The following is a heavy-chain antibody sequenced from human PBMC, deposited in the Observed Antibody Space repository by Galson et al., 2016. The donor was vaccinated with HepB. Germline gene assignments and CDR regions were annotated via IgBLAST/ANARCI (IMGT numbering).Heavy chain of an antibody. Sequence: SETLSLTCKVSGGSLTTSSPFWGWIRQPPGKGLEWIGSIHSSGTPYDKPSLMSRVTMSVDTSTNQLSLTLSSVTAADTAVDYCATHKSVGTCYVYFGMDVWGPGTTVTVSS. V-gene: IGHV4-39*01. CDR2: IHSSGTP. J-gene: IGHJ6*02. D-gene: IGHD2-15*01. CDR1: GGSLTTSSPF. CDR3: ATHKSVGTCYVYFGMDV.